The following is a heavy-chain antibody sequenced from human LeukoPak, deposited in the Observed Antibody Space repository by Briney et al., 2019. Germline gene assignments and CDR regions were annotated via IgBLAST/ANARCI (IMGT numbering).Heavy chain of an antibody. CDR3: ARDGAGSTSFLGYFDY. V-gene: IGHV3-30-3*01. CDR1: GFTFSSYA. Sequence: GGSLRLSCAASGFTFSSYAMHWVRQAPGKGLEWVAVISYDGSNKYYADSVKGRFTISRDNSKNTLYLQMNSLRAEDTAVYYCARDGAGSTSFLGYFDYWGQGTLVTVSS. CDR2: ISYDGSNK. J-gene: IGHJ4*02. D-gene: IGHD2-2*01.